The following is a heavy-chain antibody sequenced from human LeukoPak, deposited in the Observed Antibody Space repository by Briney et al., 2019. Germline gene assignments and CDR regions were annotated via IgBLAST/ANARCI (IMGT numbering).Heavy chain of an antibody. CDR2: ISSSSSYI. CDR3: AREASTIFGVGPTFDY. V-gene: IGHV3-21*01. J-gene: IGHJ4*02. CDR1: GFTFSSYW. D-gene: IGHD3-3*01. Sequence: GGSLRLSCAASGFTFSSYWMSWVRQAPGKGLEWVSSISSSSSYIYYADSVKGRFTISRDNAKNSLYLQMNSLRAEDTAVYYCAREASTIFGVGPTFDYWGQGTLVTVSS.